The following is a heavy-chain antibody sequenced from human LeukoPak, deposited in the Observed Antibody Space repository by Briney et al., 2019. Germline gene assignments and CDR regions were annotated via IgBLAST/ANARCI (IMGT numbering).Heavy chain of an antibody. D-gene: IGHD3-22*01. CDR2: IIPIFGTA. Sequence: GASVKVSCKASGGTFSSYAISWVRQAPGQGLEWMGGIIPIFGTANYAQKFQGRVTITADKSTSTAYMELSSLRSEDTAVYYCARGAYYYDSSGQLDYWGQGTLVTVSS. CDR1: GGTFSSYA. J-gene: IGHJ4*02. V-gene: IGHV1-69*06. CDR3: ARGAYYYDSSGQLDY.